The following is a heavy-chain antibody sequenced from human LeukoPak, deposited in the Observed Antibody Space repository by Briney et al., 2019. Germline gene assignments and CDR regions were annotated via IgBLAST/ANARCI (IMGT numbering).Heavy chain of an antibody. V-gene: IGHV3-7*01. J-gene: IGHJ6*03. CDR2: IKEDGTEK. D-gene: IGHD3-10*01. CDR1: GLTFSRHS. CDR3: ARESGDYGSADMPGYYYYMDV. Sequence: GGSLRLSWEVPGLTFSRHSMSWVGQAPGKGLEWVPKIKEDGTEKYYVGSVEGRFTISRDNARNTLFLQMNSLRVEDTAVYFCARESGDYGSADMPGYYYYMDVWAKGTTVIVSS.